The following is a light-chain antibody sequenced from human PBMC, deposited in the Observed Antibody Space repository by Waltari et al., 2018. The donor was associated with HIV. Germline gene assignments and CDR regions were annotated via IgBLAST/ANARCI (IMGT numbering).Light chain of an antibody. V-gene: IGLV2-23*02. CDR1: SSDVGSYDL. Sequence: QSALTQPASVSGSPGQSITISCTGTSSDVGSYDLVSWYQKRPDKAPKLMIYEVSKRPSGVSNRFSGSKSGNTASLTISGLQAEDEADYYCCSYAGSSTHVFGGGTKVTVL. CDR3: CSYAGSSTHV. CDR2: EVS. J-gene: IGLJ1*01.